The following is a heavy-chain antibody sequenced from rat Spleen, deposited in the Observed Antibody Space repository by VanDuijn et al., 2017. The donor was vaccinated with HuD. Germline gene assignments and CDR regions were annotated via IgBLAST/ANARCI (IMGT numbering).Heavy chain of an antibody. Sequence: EVQLVESGGGLLQPGRSLKLSCTASGFTFSDYAMAWIRQAPTMGLEWVASISPNGGSTYYRDSVKGRFTVSRDNAKSTLYLQMDSLRSEDTATYYCTSHYDGTYPFTYWGQGTLVTVSS. CDR2: ISPNGGST. J-gene: IGHJ3*01. V-gene: IGHV5-17*01. D-gene: IGHD1-12*02. CDR1: GFTFSDYA. CDR3: TSHYDGTYPFTY.